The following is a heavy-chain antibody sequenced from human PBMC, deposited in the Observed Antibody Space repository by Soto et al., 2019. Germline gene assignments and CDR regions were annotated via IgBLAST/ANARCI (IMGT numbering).Heavy chain of an antibody. J-gene: IGHJ6*02. CDR3: AADLAIAAVPLSEDYYYYGMDV. CDR2: IVVGSGNT. CDR1: GFTFTSSA. D-gene: IGHD6-13*01. V-gene: IGHV1-58*01. Sequence: GASVKVSCKASGFTFTSSAVQWVRQARGQRLEWIGWIVVGSGNTNYAQKFQERVTITRDMSTSTAYMELSSLRSEDTAVYYCAADLAIAAVPLSEDYYYYGMDVWGQGTTVTVSS.